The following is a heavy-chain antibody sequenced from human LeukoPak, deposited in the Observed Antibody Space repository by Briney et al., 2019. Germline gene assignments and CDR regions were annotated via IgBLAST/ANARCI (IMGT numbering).Heavy chain of an antibody. D-gene: IGHD6-19*01. CDR1: GFTFSSYS. Sequence: GGSLRLTCAASGFTFSSYSMHGVRQAPGKGLEWGAVISYDGSNKYYADSVKGRFTISRDNSKNTLYLQMNSLRAEDTAVYYCARDQAAVALPIFDYWGQGTMVTVSS. V-gene: IGHV3-30-3*01. CDR3: ARDQAAVALPIFDY. J-gene: IGHJ4*02. CDR2: ISYDGSNK.